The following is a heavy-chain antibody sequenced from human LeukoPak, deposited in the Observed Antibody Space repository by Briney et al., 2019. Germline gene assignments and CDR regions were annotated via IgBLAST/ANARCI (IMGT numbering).Heavy chain of an antibody. CDR3: ARATSDNILTGYYSP. D-gene: IGHD3-9*01. Sequence: GGSLRLSCAAPGFTFSSYTMNWVRQAPGKGLEWVSSISSSSSYIYYADSVKGRFTISRDNAKNSLFLQMNSLRAEDTAVYYCARATSDNILTGYYSPWGQGTLVTVSS. CDR1: GFTFSSYT. V-gene: IGHV3-21*01. J-gene: IGHJ5*02. CDR2: ISSSSSYI.